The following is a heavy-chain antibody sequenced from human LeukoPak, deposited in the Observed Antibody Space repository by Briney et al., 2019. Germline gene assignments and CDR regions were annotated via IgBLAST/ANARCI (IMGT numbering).Heavy chain of an antibody. V-gene: IGHV3-30-3*01. CDR3: AREAHVSDQLLHSGSYPAVSAFDI. D-gene: IGHD1-26*01. J-gene: IGHJ3*02. CDR2: ISYDGSNK. Sequence: GGSLRLSCAASGFTFSSYAMHWVRQAPGKGLEWVAVISYDGSNKYYADSVKGRFTIPRDNSKNTLYLQMNSLRAEDTAVYYCAREAHVSDQLLHSGSYPAVSAFDIWGQGTMVTVSS. CDR1: GFTFSSYA.